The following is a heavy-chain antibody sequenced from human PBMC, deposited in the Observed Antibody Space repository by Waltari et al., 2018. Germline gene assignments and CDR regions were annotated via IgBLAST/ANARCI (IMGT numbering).Heavy chain of an antibody. CDR3: ARCGADYGDYVGP. D-gene: IGHD4-17*01. CDR1: GGSFSGYY. V-gene: IGHV4-34*01. J-gene: IGHJ5*02. Sequence: QVQLQQWGAGLLKPSETLSLTCAVYGGSFSGYYWSWIRQPPGKGLEWIGEINHSGSTNYNPALKSRVTISVDTSKNQFSLKLSSVTAADTAVYYCARCGADYGDYVGPWGQGTLVTVSS. CDR2: INHSGST.